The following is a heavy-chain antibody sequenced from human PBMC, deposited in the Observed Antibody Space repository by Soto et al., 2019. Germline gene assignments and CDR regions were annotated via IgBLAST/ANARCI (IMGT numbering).Heavy chain of an antibody. CDR3: ACFISGVVH. CDR1: GFTFSNAW. CDR2: IKSKTDGGTP. V-gene: IGHV3-15*07. Sequence: GGSLRLSCAASGFTFSNAWINWVRQAPGKGLEWVGRIKSKTDGGTPDYAAPVKGRFAISRDDSRSTLYLQLNSLKTEDTAVYYCACFISGVVHWGQGTLVTVSS. J-gene: IGHJ4*02. D-gene: IGHD3-3*01.